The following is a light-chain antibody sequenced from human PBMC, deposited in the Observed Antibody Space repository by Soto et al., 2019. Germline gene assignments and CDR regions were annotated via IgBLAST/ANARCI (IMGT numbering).Light chain of an antibody. V-gene: IGKV3-15*01. CDR3: QQYNNWPPIT. CDR2: GAS. CDR1: RFVSSD. Sequence: EIVLTQSPATLSVSPGERATLSGSASRFVSSDLAWYQQKPGQAPRLLIFGASTRATGIPARFSGSGSVTEFTLTISSLQSEDFAVYYCQQYNNWPPITFGQGTRLEI. J-gene: IGKJ5*01.